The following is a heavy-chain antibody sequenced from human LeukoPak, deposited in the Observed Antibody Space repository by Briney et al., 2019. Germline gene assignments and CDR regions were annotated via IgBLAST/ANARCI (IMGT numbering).Heavy chain of an antibody. J-gene: IGHJ4*02. CDR2: IYSGGST. Sequence: GGSLRLSCAASEFSVGSNYMTWVRQAPGKGLEWVSLIYSGGSTYYADSVKGRFTISRDNSKNTLYLQMNSLRADDTAVYYCARSARLMKGVVEVTALDDWGQGTLVTVSS. D-gene: IGHD3-3*01. CDR3: ARSARLMKGVVEVTALDD. CDR1: EFSVGSNY. V-gene: IGHV3-66*01.